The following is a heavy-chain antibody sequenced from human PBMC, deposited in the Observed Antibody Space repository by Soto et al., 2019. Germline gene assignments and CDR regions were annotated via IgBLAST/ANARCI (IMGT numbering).Heavy chain of an antibody. D-gene: IGHD6-6*01. CDR2: IDPSDSYT. CDR3: ARRVSSSSDYFDY. Sequence: GESLKISCKGSGYSFTSYWISWVRQMPGKGLEWMGRIDPSDSYTNYSPSFQGHVTISADKSISTAYLQWSSLKASDTAMYYCARRVSSSSDYFDYWGEGTLVTSPQ. V-gene: IGHV5-10-1*01. J-gene: IGHJ4*02. CDR1: GYSFTSYW.